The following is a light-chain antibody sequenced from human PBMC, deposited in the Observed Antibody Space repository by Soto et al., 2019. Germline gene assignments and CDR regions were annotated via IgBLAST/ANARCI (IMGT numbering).Light chain of an antibody. CDR1: SGSVSTNYY. V-gene: IGLV8-61*01. Sequence: QSVVTQEPSFSVSPGGTVTLTCALSSGSVSTNYYPSWYQQTPGQAPRTLIYSTNTRSSGVPDRFSGSILGNKAALTITGAQADDESDYYCVLYIGSSWVFGGGTQLTVL. CDR3: VLYIGSSWV. J-gene: IGLJ3*02. CDR2: STN.